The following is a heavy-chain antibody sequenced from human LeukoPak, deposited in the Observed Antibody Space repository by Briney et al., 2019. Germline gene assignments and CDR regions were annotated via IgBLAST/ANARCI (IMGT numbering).Heavy chain of an antibody. CDR3: TREAVTANGYFDY. CDR1: GFTSSNAW. CDR2: IKSKTDGGTT. V-gene: IGHV3-15*01. D-gene: IGHD2-21*02. Sequence: SGGSLRLSCAASGFTSSNAWLTWVRQAPGKGLEWVGRIKSKTDGGTTDYAAPVKGRFTISRDDSKNTLYLQMNSLKTEDTAVYYCTREAVTANGYFDYWGQGTLVTVSS. J-gene: IGHJ4*02.